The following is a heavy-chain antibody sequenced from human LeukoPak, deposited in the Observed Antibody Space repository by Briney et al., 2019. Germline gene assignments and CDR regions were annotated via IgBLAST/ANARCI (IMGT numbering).Heavy chain of an antibody. CDR1: GFTVSSNY. J-gene: IGHJ5*02. V-gene: IGHV3-53*01. CDR2: IYSGGST. CDR3: ARDRYCSGGSCLNWFDP. Sequence: SGGSLRLSCAASGFTVSSNYMSWVRQAPGKGLEWVSVIYSGGSTYYADSVKGRFTISRENSKNTLYLKMNSLRAEDTAVYYCARDRYCSGGSCLNWFDPWGQGNLVTVSS. D-gene: IGHD2-15*01.